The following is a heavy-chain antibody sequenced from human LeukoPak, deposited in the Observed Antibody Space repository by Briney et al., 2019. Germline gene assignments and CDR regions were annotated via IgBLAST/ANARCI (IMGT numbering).Heavy chain of an antibody. CDR3: ARGWANYLVY. CDR2: FSYSGST. D-gene: IGHD5-12*01. J-gene: IGHJ4*02. V-gene: IGHV4-39*01. Sequence: PSETLSLTCTVSGGSISSSSYYWGWIRQPPGKGLEWIGSFSYSGSTYYNPSLKSRVTISVDTSKNQFSLKLSSVTAADTAVYYCARGWANYLVYWGQGTLVTVSS. CDR1: GGSISSSSYY.